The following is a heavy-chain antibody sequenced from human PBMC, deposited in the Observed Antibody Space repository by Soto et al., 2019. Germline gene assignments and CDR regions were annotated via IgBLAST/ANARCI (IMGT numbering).Heavy chain of an antibody. Sequence: GGSLRLSCAASGFTFSSYWMSWVRQAPGKGLEWVANIKQDGSEKYYVDSVKGRFTISRDNAKNSLYLQMNSLRAEDTAVYYCARIGIAVARRAFDIWGQGTMVTVSS. J-gene: IGHJ3*02. CDR3: ARIGIAVARRAFDI. V-gene: IGHV3-7*01. D-gene: IGHD6-19*01. CDR1: GFTFSSYW. CDR2: IKQDGSEK.